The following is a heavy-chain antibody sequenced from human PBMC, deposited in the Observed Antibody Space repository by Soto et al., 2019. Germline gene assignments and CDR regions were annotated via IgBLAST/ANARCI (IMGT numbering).Heavy chain of an antibody. V-gene: IGHV3-53*01. CDR3: AADAKGIPFDY. J-gene: IGHJ4*02. Sequence: PGGSLRLSCAVSGFTVSSNHMSWVRQAPGKGLEWVSIIDSGGRTYYADSAKGRFTISRDTSKSTLFLQMNRLRVEDSAVYYCAADAKGIPFDYWGQGTLVTVSS. CDR1: GFTVSSNH. CDR2: IDSGGRT.